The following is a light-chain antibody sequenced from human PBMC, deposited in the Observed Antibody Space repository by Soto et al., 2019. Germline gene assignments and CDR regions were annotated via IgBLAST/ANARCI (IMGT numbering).Light chain of an antibody. CDR1: QGISNE. CDR3: LQDYTYPWT. CDR2: GAS. V-gene: IGKV1-6*01. Sequence: IQMTQSPSSLSASVGDRVTITCRASQGISNELGWYQQRPGKAPKVLIYGASNLQSGVPSRFSGSASGTDFTLTTSSLQPEDFATYYCLQDYTYPWTFGQGTKV. J-gene: IGKJ1*01.